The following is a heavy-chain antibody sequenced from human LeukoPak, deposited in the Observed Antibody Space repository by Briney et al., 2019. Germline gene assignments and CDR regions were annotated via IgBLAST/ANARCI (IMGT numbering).Heavy chain of an antibody. CDR2: INTNTGNP. CDR3: ARMMRGYSGYDYFDY. Sequence: ASVKVSCKVSGYTLTELSMHWVRQAPGQGLEWMGWINTNTGNPTYAQGFTGRFVFSLDTSVSTAYLQISSLKAEDTAVYYCARMMRGYSGYDYFDYWGQGTLVTVSS. D-gene: IGHD5-12*01. V-gene: IGHV7-4-1*02. J-gene: IGHJ4*02. CDR1: GYTLTELS.